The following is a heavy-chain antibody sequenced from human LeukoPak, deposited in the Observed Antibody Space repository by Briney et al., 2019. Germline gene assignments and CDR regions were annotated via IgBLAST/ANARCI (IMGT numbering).Heavy chain of an antibody. V-gene: IGHV3-15*01. J-gene: IGHJ6*02. CDR3: TTDGVVVVPAATHYYYYGMDV. D-gene: IGHD2-2*01. CDR1: GFTFSNAW. CDR2: IKSKTDGGTT. Sequence: GGSLRLSCAASGFTFSNAWMSWVRQAPGKGLEWVGRIKSKTDGGTTDYAAPVKGRFTISRDDSKNTLYPQMNSLKTEDTAVYYCTTDGVVVVPAATHYYYYGMDVWGQGTTVTVSS.